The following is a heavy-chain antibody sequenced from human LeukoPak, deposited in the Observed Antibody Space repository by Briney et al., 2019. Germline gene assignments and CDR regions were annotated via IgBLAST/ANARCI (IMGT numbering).Heavy chain of an antibody. CDR3: ATDRGFASFDY. Sequence: PGGSLRLSCAASGFTFSSYEMNWVRQAPGKGLEWVSYISSSGSTIYYADSVKGRFTISRDNAKNSLYLQMNSLRAEDTAVYYCATDRGFASFDYWGQGTLVTVSS. J-gene: IGHJ4*02. CDR1: GFTFSSYE. D-gene: IGHD3-3*01. V-gene: IGHV3-48*03. CDR2: ISSSGSTI.